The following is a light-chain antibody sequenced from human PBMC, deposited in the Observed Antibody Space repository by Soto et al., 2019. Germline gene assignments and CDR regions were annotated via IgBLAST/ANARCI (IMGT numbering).Light chain of an antibody. Sequence: DIQMTQSPSSVSASVGDRVTITCRASQGISRWLAWYQQRPGKAPKLLIYAASSFQNGVPSRFSGTGSRTDFTLTISSLQPEDFATYYCQQANSFPFTFGPGTKVDVK. V-gene: IGKV1-12*01. CDR2: AAS. CDR1: QGISRW. J-gene: IGKJ3*01. CDR3: QQANSFPFT.